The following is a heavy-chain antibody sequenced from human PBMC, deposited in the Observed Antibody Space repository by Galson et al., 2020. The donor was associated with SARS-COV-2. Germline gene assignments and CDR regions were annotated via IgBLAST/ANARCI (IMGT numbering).Heavy chain of an antibody. V-gene: IGHV1-18*01. CDR1: GYTFTSYA. Sequence: ASVKVSCKASGYTFTSYAINWVRQAPGQGLEWMGWISAYSGNTNYAQKFQGRVTMTTDTSTSTGYMELRSLRSDDTAVYYCARDIYYGSGGFDYWGQGTLVTVFS. CDR3: ARDIYYGSGGFDY. CDR2: ISAYSGNT. J-gene: IGHJ4*02. D-gene: IGHD3-10*01.